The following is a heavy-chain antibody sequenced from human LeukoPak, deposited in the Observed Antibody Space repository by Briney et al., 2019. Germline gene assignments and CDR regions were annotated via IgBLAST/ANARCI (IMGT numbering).Heavy chain of an antibody. CDR1: GYIFADYY. V-gene: IGHV1-2*02. Sequence: ASVKVSCKASGYIFADYYIHWVRQAPGQGLEWMGWINPNSGGTNYAQKFQGRVTMTRDTSISTAYMELSRLRSDDTAVYYCTRDAGGGDCYSCPNWFDPWGQGTLVTVSS. CDR3: TRDAGGGDCYSCPNWFDP. CDR2: INPNSGGT. J-gene: IGHJ5*02. D-gene: IGHD2-21*02.